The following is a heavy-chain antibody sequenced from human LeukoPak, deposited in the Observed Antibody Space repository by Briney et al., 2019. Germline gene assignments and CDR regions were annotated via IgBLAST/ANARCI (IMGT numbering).Heavy chain of an antibody. J-gene: IGHJ4*02. D-gene: IGHD3-10*01. Sequence: HAGGSLRLSCAASGFTFSSNWMTWVRQAPGKGLEWVALISTDGSNKNYGDSVKGRFTISRDNSKNTLYLQMNSLRAEDTAVYYCAKDSRSSWFGGDSKWGQGTLVTVSS. CDR2: ISTDGSNK. V-gene: IGHV3-30*18. CDR3: AKDSRSSWFGGDSK. CDR1: GFTFSSNW.